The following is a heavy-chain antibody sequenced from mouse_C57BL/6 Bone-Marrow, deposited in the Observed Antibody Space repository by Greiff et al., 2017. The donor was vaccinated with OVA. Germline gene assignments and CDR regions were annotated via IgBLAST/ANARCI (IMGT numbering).Heavy chain of an antibody. Sequence: EVKLVESGGGLVQPGGSLKLSCAASGFTFSDYGMAWVRPAPRQGPEWVAFISNLAYSIYYADTVTGRFTISRENAKNTLYLEMSSLRSEDTAMYYCARLYYYGSRRFAYWGQGTLVTVSA. CDR3: ARLYYYGSRRFAY. CDR2: ISNLAYSI. CDR1: GFTFSDYG. V-gene: IGHV5-15*01. D-gene: IGHD1-1*01. J-gene: IGHJ3*01.